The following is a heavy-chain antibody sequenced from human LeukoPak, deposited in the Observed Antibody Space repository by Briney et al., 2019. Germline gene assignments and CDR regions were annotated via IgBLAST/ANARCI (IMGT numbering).Heavy chain of an antibody. D-gene: IGHD6-13*01. CDR2: IYHSGST. CDR1: GYSISSGYY. V-gene: IGHV4-38-2*01. CDR3: ARHRRIAAAGTNWFDP. Sequence: PSETLSLTCAVSGYSISSGYYWGWIRQPPGKGLERIGSIYHSGSTYYNPSLKSRVTISVDTSKNQFSLKLSSVTAADTAVYYCARHRRIAAAGTNWFDPWGQGTLVTVSS. J-gene: IGHJ5*02.